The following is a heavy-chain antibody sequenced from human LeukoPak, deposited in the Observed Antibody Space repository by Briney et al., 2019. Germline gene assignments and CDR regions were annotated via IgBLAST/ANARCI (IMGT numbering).Heavy chain of an antibody. Sequence: GGSLRLSCAASGFTFSSYSMNWVRQAPGKGLEWVSSISSSSYIYYADSVKGRFTISRDNAKNSLYLQMNSLRAEDTAVYYCARDQGVIITNWFNPWGQGTLVTVSS. CDR1: GFTFSSYS. J-gene: IGHJ5*02. V-gene: IGHV3-21*01. D-gene: IGHD3-10*01. CDR2: ISSSSYI. CDR3: ARDQGVIITNWFNP.